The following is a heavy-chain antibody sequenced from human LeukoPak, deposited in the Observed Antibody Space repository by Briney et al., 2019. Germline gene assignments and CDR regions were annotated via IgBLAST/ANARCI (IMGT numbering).Heavy chain of an antibody. CDR1: GSSISSGSYY. CDR3: ARVRTIVVVVHYYYYMDV. J-gene: IGHJ6*03. D-gene: IGHD2-2*01. CDR2: IYTSGST. V-gene: IGHV4-61*02. Sequence: SQTLSLTCTVSGSSISSGSYYWSWIRQPAGKGLEWIGRIYTSGSTNYNPSLKSRVTISLDTSKNQFYLKLSSVTAADTAVYYCARVRTIVVVVHYYYYMDVWGKGTTVTVSS.